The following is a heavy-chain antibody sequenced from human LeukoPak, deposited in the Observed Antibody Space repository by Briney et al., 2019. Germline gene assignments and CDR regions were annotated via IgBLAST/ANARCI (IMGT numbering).Heavy chain of an antibody. J-gene: IGHJ4*02. CDR1: GYTFTSYG. Sequence: GASVKVSCKASGYTFTSYGISWVRQAPGQGLEWMGWISAYNGNTNYAQKLQGRVTMTTDTSTSTAYMELRSLRSDDTAVYYCARPPRYYYDSSGYYDYWGQGTLVTVSS. CDR3: ARPPRYYYDSSGYYDY. V-gene: IGHV1-18*01. D-gene: IGHD3-22*01. CDR2: ISAYNGNT.